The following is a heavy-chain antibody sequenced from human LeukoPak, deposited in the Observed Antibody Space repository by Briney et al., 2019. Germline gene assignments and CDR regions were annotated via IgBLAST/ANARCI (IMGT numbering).Heavy chain of an antibody. V-gene: IGHV4-4*08. CDR2: SHTGGSI. J-gene: IGHJ4*02. D-gene: IGHD3-10*01. Sequence: SETLSLTCTVSGVSISGFYWNWIRQPPRKGLEWVGYSHTGGSISSNHSLNSRVALSMDTSKNQVSLRLNSVTATDTAVYYCARRRGGFGEGEFDYWGQGIPVTVST. CDR3: ARRRGGFGEGEFDY. CDR1: GVSISGFY.